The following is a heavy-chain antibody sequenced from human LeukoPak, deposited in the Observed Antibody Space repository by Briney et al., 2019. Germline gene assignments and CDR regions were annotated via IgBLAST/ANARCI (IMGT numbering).Heavy chain of an antibody. J-gene: IGHJ6*02. V-gene: IGHV1-69*05. D-gene: IGHD6-13*01. Sequence: ASVKVSCKASGGTFSSYAISWVRQAPGQGLEWMGGIIPIFGTANYAQKFQGRVTITTDESTSTAYMELSRLRSDDTAVYYCARNPIADNYYYYGMDVWGQGTTVTVSS. CDR1: GGTFSSYA. CDR3: ARNPIADNYYYYGMDV. CDR2: IIPIFGTA.